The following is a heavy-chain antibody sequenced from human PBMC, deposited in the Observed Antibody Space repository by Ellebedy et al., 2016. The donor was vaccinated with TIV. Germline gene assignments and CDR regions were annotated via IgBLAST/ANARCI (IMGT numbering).Heavy chain of an antibody. CDR3: IRHPQSDTEGY. CDR1: GFTFSGFA. J-gene: IGHJ4*02. V-gene: IGHV3-73*01. D-gene: IGHD2-21*02. CDR2: IRTKANAYAT. Sequence: GESLKISCAASGFTFSGFAMHWVRQASGKGLEWVGRIRTKANAYATEYTESVKGRFTISRDDSTTTAYLQMNSLKTEDTAVYYCIRHPQSDTEGYWGQGTLVTVSS.